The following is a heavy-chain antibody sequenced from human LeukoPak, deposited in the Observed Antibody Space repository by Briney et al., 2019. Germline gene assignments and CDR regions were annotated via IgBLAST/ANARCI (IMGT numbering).Heavy chain of an antibody. CDR1: GGSVSSGSYH. Sequence: SETLSLTCTVSGGSVSSGSYHWSWIRQPPGKGLEWIGYIYYSGSTNYNPSLKSRVTISVDTSKNQFSLKLSSVTAADTAVYYCARVHTTVTTYYFDYWGQGTLVTVSS. D-gene: IGHD4-17*01. CDR2: IYYSGST. CDR3: ARVHTTVTTYYFDY. J-gene: IGHJ4*02. V-gene: IGHV4-61*01.